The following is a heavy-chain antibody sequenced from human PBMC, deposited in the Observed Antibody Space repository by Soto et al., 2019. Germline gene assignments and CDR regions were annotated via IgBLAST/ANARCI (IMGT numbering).Heavy chain of an antibody. Sequence: SSETLSLTCTVSGGSISSGDYYWSWIRQPPGKGLEWIGYIYYSGSTYYNPSLKSRVTISVDTSKNQFSLKLSSVTAADTAVYYCARYATTIFGVVTLPGGWFDPWGQGTLVTVSS. CDR3: ARYATTIFGVVTLPGGWFDP. V-gene: IGHV4-30-4*01. CDR1: GGSISSGDYY. J-gene: IGHJ5*02. D-gene: IGHD3-3*01. CDR2: IYYSGST.